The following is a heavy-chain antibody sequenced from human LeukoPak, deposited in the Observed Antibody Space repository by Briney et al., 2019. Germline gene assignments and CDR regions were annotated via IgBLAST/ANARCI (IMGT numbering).Heavy chain of an antibody. V-gene: IGHV1-69*05. CDR2: IIPTFATP. CDR1: GGTFSSYA. Sequence: SVKVSCKASGGTFSSYAVSWVRQAPGQGLEWIGGIIPTFATPDYAQKFRGRVSITTDESTSTAYMELSSLRSEDTALYYCARGPLYYDLSTGYPPSEMYYFDYWGQGTLVTVSS. CDR3: ARGPLYYDLSTGYPPSEMYYFDY. J-gene: IGHJ4*02. D-gene: IGHD3-9*01.